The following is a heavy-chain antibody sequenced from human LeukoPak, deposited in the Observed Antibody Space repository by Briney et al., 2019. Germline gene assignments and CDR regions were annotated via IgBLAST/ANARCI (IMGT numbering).Heavy chain of an antibody. J-gene: IGHJ4*02. D-gene: IGHD6-13*01. CDR2: ISYDGSDK. V-gene: IGHV3-30*18. CDR3: AKDQDIAAAAYYFDY. CDR1: GFTSSIYA. Sequence: PGGSLRLSCAASGFTSSIYATHCGPPAPDKGLEWGAVISYDGSDKYSADSVKGRFTISRDNSKNTLYMQMNSLRVEDTAVYYCAKDQDIAAAAYYFDYWGQGTLVTVSS.